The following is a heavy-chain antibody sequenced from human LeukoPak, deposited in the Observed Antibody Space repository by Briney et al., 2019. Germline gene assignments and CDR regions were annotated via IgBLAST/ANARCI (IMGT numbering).Heavy chain of an antibody. D-gene: IGHD2-21*01. Sequence: GGSLRLSCAASGFIFDNFAIHWVRQAPGKGLEWVSIVSFDGTNNFYADSVKGRFTVSRDNSKNTVYPHMNSLRPDDTAVYFCARDRNVVGADFDYWGQGTLVTVSS. CDR1: GFIFDNFA. CDR3: ARDRNVVGADFDY. J-gene: IGHJ4*02. CDR2: VSFDGTNN. V-gene: IGHV3-30*04.